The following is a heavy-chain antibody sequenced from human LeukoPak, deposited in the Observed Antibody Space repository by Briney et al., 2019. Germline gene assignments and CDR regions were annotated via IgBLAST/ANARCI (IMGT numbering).Heavy chain of an antibody. CDR1: GGSVSSGSYY. V-gene: IGHV4-61*01. CDR2: IYYSGST. D-gene: IGHD3-10*01. CDR3: ARDATYGSGSYYNGGFDY. J-gene: IGHJ4*02. Sequence: PSETLSLTCTVSGGSVSSGSYYWSWIRQPPGKGLEWIGYIYYSGSTNYNPSLKSRVTISVDTSKNQFSLKLSSVTAADTAVYYCARDATYGSGSYYNGGFDYWGQGTLVTVSS.